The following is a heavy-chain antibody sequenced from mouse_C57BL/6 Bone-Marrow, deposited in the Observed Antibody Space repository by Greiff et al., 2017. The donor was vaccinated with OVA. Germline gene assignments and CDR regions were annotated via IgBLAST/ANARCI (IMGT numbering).Heavy chain of an antibody. CDR3: ARGGALGYYGSRAWFAY. Sequence: EVQLQQSGPELVKPGASVKISCKASGYTFTDYYMNWVKQSHGKSLEWIGDINPNNGGTSYNQKFKGKATLTVDKSSSTAYMELRSLTSEDSAVYYCARGGALGYYGSRAWFAYWGQGTLVTVSA. J-gene: IGHJ3*01. D-gene: IGHD1-1*01. V-gene: IGHV1-26*01. CDR2: INPNNGGT. CDR1: GYTFTDYY.